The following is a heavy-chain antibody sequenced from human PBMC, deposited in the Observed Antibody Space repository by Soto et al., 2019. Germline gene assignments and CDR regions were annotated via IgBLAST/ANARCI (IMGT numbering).Heavy chain of an antibody. CDR3: AKIRRPHNWFDP. Sequence: GGSLRLSCAASGFNFSSYAMSWVRQAPGKGLEWVSAISGSGGSTYYADYVKGRFTISRDNSKNTLYLQMNSLRAEDTAVYYCAKIRRPHNWFDPWGQGTLVTVSS. D-gene: IGHD1-1*01. V-gene: IGHV3-23*01. CDR1: GFNFSSYA. CDR2: ISGSGGST. J-gene: IGHJ5*02.